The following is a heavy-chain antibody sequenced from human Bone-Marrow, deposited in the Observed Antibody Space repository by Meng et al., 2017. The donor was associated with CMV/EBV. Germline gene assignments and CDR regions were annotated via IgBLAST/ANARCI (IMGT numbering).Heavy chain of an antibody. D-gene: IGHD4-17*01. CDR2: IYYSGNTYSGST. Sequence: GSLRLSCNVSGDSVISSRFYWGWIRQSPGQGLEWIGSIYYSGNTYSGSTYYNASLKSRVTMSVDTSKNEFSLRLSSVTASDTAVYYCARQDGDYSAFADWGPGNLVNVSS. CDR1: GDSVISSRFY. V-gene: IGHV4-39*01. J-gene: IGHJ4*02. CDR3: ARQDGDYSAFAD.